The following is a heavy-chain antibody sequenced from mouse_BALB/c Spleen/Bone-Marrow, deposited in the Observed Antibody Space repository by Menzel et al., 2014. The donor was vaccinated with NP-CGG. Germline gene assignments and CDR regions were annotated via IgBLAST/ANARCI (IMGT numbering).Heavy chain of an antibody. Sequence: VNVVESGPGLVAPSQSLSITCTVSGFSLTSYGVHWVRQPPGKGLEWLGVIWAGGSTNYNSALMSRLSISKDNSKSQVFLKMNSLQTDDTAMYYCARDLYYDYDEGFAYWGQGTLVTVSA. J-gene: IGHJ3*01. D-gene: IGHD2-4*01. CDR2: IWAGGST. V-gene: IGHV2-9*02. CDR3: ARDLYYDYDEGFAY. CDR1: GFSLTSYG.